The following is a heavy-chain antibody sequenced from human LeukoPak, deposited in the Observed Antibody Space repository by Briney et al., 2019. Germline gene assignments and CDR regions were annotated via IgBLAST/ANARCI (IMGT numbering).Heavy chain of an antibody. V-gene: IGHV3-23*01. J-gene: IGHJ4*02. Sequence: GGSLRLSCAASGFTFSSYAVSWVRQAPGKGLEWVSAISGSGGSTYYADSVKGRFTISRDNSKNTLYLQMNSLRAEDTAVYYCAKDRAWIQLWFDYWGQGTLVTVSS. CDR2: ISGSGGST. CDR1: GFTFSSYA. D-gene: IGHD5-18*01. CDR3: AKDRAWIQLWFDY.